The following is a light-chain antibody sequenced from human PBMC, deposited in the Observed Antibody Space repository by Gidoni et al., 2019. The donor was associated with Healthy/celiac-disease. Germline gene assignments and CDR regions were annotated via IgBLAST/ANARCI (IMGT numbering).Light chain of an antibody. CDR1: SSDVGGYNY. Sequence: SALTQPASVSGSPGQSITISCTGTSSDVGGYNYVPWYQQHPGKAPKLMIYEVSNRPSGVSNRCSGSKSGNTAALTISGLQAEDEADYYCSSYTSSSTLVVFGGGTKLTVL. CDR3: SSYTSSSTLVV. V-gene: IGLV2-14*01. CDR2: EVS. J-gene: IGLJ2*01.